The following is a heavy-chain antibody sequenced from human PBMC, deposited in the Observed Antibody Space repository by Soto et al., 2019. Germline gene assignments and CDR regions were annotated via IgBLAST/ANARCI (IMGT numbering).Heavy chain of an antibody. V-gene: IGHV3-23*01. D-gene: IGHD2-2*01. CDR2: ISGSGDYT. Sequence: EVQLLESGGGLVQPGGSLRLSCAASQITFSNYAMSWVRQAPGKGLEWVSAISGSGDYTYYADSVKGRFTISRDNSKNTLYLQMNSLRAEDTAVYYCARDHRYCSGPTCYPKVGYRGQGTQVTVSS. CDR1: QITFSNYA. J-gene: IGHJ4*02. CDR3: ARDHRYCSGPTCYPKVGY.